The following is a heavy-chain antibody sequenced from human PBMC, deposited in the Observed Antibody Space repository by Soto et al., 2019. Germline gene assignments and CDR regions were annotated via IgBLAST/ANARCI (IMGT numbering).Heavy chain of an antibody. CDR3: ARGYCSSIGCSHYFDY. D-gene: IGHD2-2*01. Sequence: QVQLVQSGAEVKKPGASVKVSCKASGYPFTGNYLHWVRQAPGQGLEWMGWINPTTGDTKSTQKFQGRVTMTWDTAISTAYMDLSRPRSDDTAIYFCARGYCSSIGCSHYFDYWGQGTLVTVSS. CDR1: GYPFTGNY. J-gene: IGHJ4*02. CDR2: INPTTGDT. V-gene: IGHV1-2*02.